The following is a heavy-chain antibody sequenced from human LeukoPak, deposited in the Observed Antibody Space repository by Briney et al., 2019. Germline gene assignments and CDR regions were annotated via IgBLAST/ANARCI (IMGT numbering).Heavy chain of an antibody. V-gene: IGHV3-23*01. CDR2: INGRGDST. D-gene: IGHD4/OR15-4a*01. Sequence: EGSLRLSCAASGFTFSSSAMSWVRQVPGKGLEWVSGINGRGDSTVYADAVKGRFTISRDNFKSTLYLQMNSLRVEDTAGYYCAKDQGSGHGAYTWGTFDFWGLETLVTVSS. J-gene: IGHJ4*01. CDR1: GFTFSSSA. CDR3: AKDQGSGHGAYTWGTFDF.